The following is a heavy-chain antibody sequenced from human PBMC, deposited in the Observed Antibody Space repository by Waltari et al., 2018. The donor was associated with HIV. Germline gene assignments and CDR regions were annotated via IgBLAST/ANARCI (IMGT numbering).Heavy chain of an antibody. CDR3: ARGGYYYDISGYYHY. D-gene: IGHD3-22*01. Sequence: QVQLVESGGGVVQPGRSLRLSCAASGFTSSDFAMHWVRQAPGKGLEWVAVIWYDGDNKYYADSVKGRFTISRDNSKNTLYLQMNSLRVEDTAVYYCARGGYYYDISGYYHYWGQGTLVTVSS. J-gene: IGHJ4*02. CDR1: GFTSSDFA. V-gene: IGHV3-33*01. CDR2: IWYDGDNK.